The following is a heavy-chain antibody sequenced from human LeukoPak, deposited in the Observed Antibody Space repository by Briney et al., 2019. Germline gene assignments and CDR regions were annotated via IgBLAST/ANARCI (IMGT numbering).Heavy chain of an antibody. CDR3: AKDMAAYYYASGNIDY. J-gene: IGHJ4*02. CDR1: GFTFSSYS. Sequence: GGSLRLSCAASGFTFSSYSMNWVRQAPGKGLEWVSYISSSSSTIYYADSVKGRFTISRDNAKNSLYLQMNSLRAEDTALYYCAKDMAAYYYASGNIDYWGQGTLVTVSS. D-gene: IGHD3-10*01. V-gene: IGHV3-48*01. CDR2: ISSSSSTI.